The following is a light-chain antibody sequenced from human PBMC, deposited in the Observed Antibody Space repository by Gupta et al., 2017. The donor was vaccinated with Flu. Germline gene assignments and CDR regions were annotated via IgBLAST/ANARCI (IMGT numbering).Light chain of an antibody. CDR1: SSDIGGHKY. CDR3: SSYTVSNTWV. Sequence: QSALTQPASVSRSPGQSITISCTGTSSDIGGHKYVSWYQQHPGKAPKVMIYEVSSRPSGVSNRFSGSKSGNTASLTISGLQADDEANYYCSSYTVSNTWVFGGGTKVTVL. CDR2: EVS. J-gene: IGLJ3*02. V-gene: IGLV2-14*01.